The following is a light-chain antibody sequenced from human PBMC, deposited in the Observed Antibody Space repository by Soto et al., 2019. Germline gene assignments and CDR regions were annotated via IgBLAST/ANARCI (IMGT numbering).Light chain of an antibody. CDR2: GAS. CDR3: QQYNNWPPRT. J-gene: IGKJ1*01. CDR1: QSVRSN. V-gene: IGKV3-15*01. Sequence: EIVMTQSPATLSVSPGERATLSCRASQSVRSNLARYQQKPGQAPRLLVYGASTRATGIADRFSGSGSGTEFTLTISSLQSEDFAVYYCQQYNNWPPRTFGQGTKV.